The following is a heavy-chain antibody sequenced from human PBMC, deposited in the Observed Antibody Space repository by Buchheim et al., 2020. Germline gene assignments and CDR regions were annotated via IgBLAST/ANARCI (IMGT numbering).Heavy chain of an antibody. CDR3: AKDQDSWAYYYDSSGTRGFDY. CDR1: GFTFSSYG. D-gene: IGHD3-22*01. Sequence: QVQLVESGGGVVQPGRSLRLSCAASGFTFSSYGMHWVRQAPGKGLEWVAVISYDGSNKYYADSVKGRFTISRDNSKNTLYLQMNSLRAEDTAVYYCAKDQDSWAYYYDSSGTRGFDYWGQGTL. CDR2: ISYDGSNK. V-gene: IGHV3-30*18. J-gene: IGHJ4*02.